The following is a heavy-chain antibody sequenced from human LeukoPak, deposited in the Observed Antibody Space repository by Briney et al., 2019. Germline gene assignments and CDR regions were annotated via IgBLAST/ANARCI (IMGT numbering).Heavy chain of an antibody. Sequence: PGGSLRLSCAASGFTFSSYSMNWVRQAPGKGLEWVSSISSSSSYIYYADSVKGRFTISRDNAKNSLYLQMNSLRAEDTAVYYCARATRERGYYYYGMDVWGQGTTVTVSS. CDR2: ISSSSSYI. D-gene: IGHD1-1*01. J-gene: IGHJ6*02. V-gene: IGHV3-21*01. CDR1: GFTFSSYS. CDR3: ARATRERGYYYYGMDV.